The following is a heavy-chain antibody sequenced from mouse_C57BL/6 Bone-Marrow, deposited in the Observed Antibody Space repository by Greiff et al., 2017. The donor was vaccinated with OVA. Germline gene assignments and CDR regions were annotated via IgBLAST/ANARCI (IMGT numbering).Heavy chain of an antibody. J-gene: IGHJ2*01. CDR1: GYTFTSYW. V-gene: IGHV1-53*01. D-gene: IGHD1-1*01. CDR3: AETVVAECDY. Sequence: VQLQQPGTELVKPGASVKLSCKASGYTFTSYWIHWVKQRPGQGLEWIGNINPSNGDTDYNEKFKNRATLTVDKSSSTAYIQLSSLTSEDSAVYYCAETVVAECDYGGQGTTLTVSP. CDR2: INPSNGDT.